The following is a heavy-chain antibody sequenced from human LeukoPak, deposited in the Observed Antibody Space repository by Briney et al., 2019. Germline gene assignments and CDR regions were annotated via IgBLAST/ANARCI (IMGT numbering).Heavy chain of an antibody. CDR2: IYPGDSDT. D-gene: IGHD2-15*01. Sequence: KPGESLKISCKGSGYSFTSYWIGWVRQMPGKGLEWMGIIYPGDSDTRYSPSFQGQVTMSADKSISTAYLQWSSLKASDTAMYYCARHPPYCRGGSCYGAFDIWGQGTMVTVSS. J-gene: IGHJ3*02. CDR3: ARHPPYCRGGSCYGAFDI. CDR1: GYSFTSYW. V-gene: IGHV5-51*01.